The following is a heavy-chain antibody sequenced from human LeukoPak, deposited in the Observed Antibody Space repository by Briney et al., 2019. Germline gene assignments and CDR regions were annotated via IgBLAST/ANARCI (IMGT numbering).Heavy chain of an antibody. CDR2: MNPNSGNT. J-gene: IGHJ4*02. V-gene: IGHV1-8*01. CDR3: ASLVYSSSSGFAY. CDR1: GYTFTSYD. D-gene: IGHD6-6*01. Sequence: ASVKVSCKASGYTFTSYDINWVRQATGQGLEWMGWMNPNSGNTGYAQKFQGRVTMTRDTSTSTVYMELSSLRSEDTAVYYCASLVYSSSSGFAYWGQGTLVTVSS.